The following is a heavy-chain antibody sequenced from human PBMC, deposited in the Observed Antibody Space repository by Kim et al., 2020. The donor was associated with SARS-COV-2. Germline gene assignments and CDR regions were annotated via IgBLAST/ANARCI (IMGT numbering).Heavy chain of an antibody. CDR3: ARGPFPNYVWGSYRYRLRENWFDP. D-gene: IGHD3-16*02. V-gene: IGHV4-34*01. Sequence: SETLSLTCAVYGGSFSGYYWSWIRQPPGKGLEWIGEINHSGSTNYNPSLKSRVTISVDTSKNQFSLKLSSVTAADTAVYYCARGPFPNYVWGSYRYRLRENWFDPRGQGTLVTVSS. CDR1: GGSFSGYY. CDR2: INHSGST. J-gene: IGHJ5*02.